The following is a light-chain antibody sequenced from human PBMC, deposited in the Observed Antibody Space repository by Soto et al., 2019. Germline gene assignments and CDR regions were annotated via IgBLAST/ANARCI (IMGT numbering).Light chain of an antibody. CDR3: CSYTGASTYV. CDR2: AVT. Sequence: QSALTQPASVSGSPGQSGTISCAGTSGDVGGYNYVSWYQQHPGKAPKLMIHAVTNRPSGVSNRFSGSKSGNTASLTISSLQAEDEADYYCCSYTGASTYVCGTGTKLTVL. V-gene: IGLV2-14*01. CDR1: SGDVGGYNY. J-gene: IGLJ1*01.